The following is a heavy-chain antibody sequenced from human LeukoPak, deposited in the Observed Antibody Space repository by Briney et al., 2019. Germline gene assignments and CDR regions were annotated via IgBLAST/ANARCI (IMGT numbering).Heavy chain of an antibody. CDR2: ISGSGGSL. D-gene: IGHD3-10*01. CDR3: AKSPLLWFRKDAFDI. CDR1: GFAFSSYA. J-gene: IGHJ3*02. Sequence: GGSLRLSCAASGFAFSSYAMNWVRQAPGKGLEWVSAISGSGGSLYYADSVKGRFTISRDNSKNTLYLQMNSLRAEDTAVYYCAKSPLLWFRKDAFDIWGQGTMVTVSS. V-gene: IGHV3-23*01.